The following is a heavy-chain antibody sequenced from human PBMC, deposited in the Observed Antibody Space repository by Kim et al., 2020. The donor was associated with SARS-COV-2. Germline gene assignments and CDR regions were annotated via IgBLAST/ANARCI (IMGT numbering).Heavy chain of an antibody. CDR3: ATGQGGYDLPDY. CDR2: IRSKRDGGIT. V-gene: IGHV3-15*01. J-gene: IGHJ4*02. D-gene: IGHD5-12*01. Sequence: GGSLRLSCVGSGFSFTYAWMSWVRQAPGKGLERLGRIRSKRDGGITDYAAPVKGRFIISRDDSENTLFLQLNSLKNEDTAVYYCATGQGGYDLPDYWGQG. CDR1: GFSFTYAW.